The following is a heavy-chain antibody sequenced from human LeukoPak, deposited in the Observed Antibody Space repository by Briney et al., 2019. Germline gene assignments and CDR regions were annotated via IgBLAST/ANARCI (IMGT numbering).Heavy chain of an antibody. Sequence: ASVKVSCKASGYTFTGYYMHWVRQAPGQGLEWMGWINPNSGGTNYAQKFQGRVTMTRDTSISTAYMELSRLRSDDTAVYYCARDFYCSSTSCPIQHWGQGTLVTVSS. CDR1: GYTFTGYY. CDR2: INPNSGGT. V-gene: IGHV1-2*02. J-gene: IGHJ1*01. CDR3: ARDFYCSSTSCPIQH. D-gene: IGHD2-2*01.